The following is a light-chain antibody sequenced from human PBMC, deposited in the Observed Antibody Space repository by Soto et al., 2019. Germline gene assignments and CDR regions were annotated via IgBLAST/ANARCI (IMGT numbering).Light chain of an antibody. Sequence: EIVMTQSPATLSVSPGERATLSCRASQSVSTKLAWYRHKPGQAPRLLIYGASTRVTGIPARFSGSGSGTEFTLVIIGLRSENFALYYYPRYKNWPQFTFGPGSTVDIK. CDR1: QSVSTK. J-gene: IGKJ3*01. V-gene: IGKV3-15*01. CDR3: PRYKNWPQFT. CDR2: GAS.